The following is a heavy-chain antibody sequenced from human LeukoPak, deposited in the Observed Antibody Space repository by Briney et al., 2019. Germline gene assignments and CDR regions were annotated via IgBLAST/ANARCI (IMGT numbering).Heavy chain of an antibody. V-gene: IGHV4-39*01. CDR1: GDSISNNNWS. Sequence: SETLSLTCSVSGDSISNNNWSWAWIRQLPGKGLEWIGTMPFDEKVSDNEIPSYNPSLKGRATISAEKSKNQLSLKVKSVTAADTASYYCAALTLTGVAGLGWFDAWGQGTLVTVSS. CDR2: MPFDEKVSDNEIP. J-gene: IGHJ5*02. CDR3: AALTLTGVAGLGWFDA. D-gene: IGHD3-3*01.